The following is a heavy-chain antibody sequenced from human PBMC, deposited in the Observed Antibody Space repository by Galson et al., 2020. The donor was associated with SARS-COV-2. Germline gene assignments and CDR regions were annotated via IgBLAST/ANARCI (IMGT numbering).Heavy chain of an antibody. Sequence: SETLSLTCTVSGGSISSSSYYWGWIRQPPGKGLEWIGSIYYSGSTYYNPSLKSRVTISVDTSKNQFSLKLSSVTAADTAVYYCAREIRGYCSSTSCYKRLNYYYGMDVWGQGTTVTVSS. D-gene: IGHD2-2*02. CDR1: GGSISSSSYY. CDR2: IYYSGST. V-gene: IGHV4-39*07. J-gene: IGHJ6*02. CDR3: AREIRGYCSSTSCYKRLNYYYGMDV.